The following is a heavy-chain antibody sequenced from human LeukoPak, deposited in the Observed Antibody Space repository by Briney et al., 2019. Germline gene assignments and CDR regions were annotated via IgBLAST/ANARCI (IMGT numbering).Heavy chain of an antibody. Sequence: PSQTLSLTCTVSGGSISSGDYYWSWIPQPPGKGLDWIGYIYYSGSTYYNPSLKGRVTISVDTSKNQFSLKLSSVTAADTAVYYCARERNIFGVVIDVWFDPWGQGTLVTVSS. D-gene: IGHD3-3*02. CDR2: IYYSGST. CDR3: ARERNIFGVVIDVWFDP. V-gene: IGHV4-30-4*08. J-gene: IGHJ5*02. CDR1: GGSISSGDYY.